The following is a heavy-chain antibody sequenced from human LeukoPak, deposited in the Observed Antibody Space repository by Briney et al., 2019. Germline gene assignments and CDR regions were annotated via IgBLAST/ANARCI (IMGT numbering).Heavy chain of an antibody. V-gene: IGHV1-46*01. D-gene: IGHD1-26*01. CDR3: ARDNSVGDTAWWFDP. CDR2: INPSGGST. J-gene: IGHJ5*02. Sequence: ASVKVSCKASGYTFTNYYMHWVRQAPGQGLEWMGIINPSGGSTTYAQKFQGRVTMTRDTSTSTDYMELSSLRSEDTAVYYCARDNSVGDTAWWFDPWGQGTLVTVSS. CDR1: GYTFTNYY.